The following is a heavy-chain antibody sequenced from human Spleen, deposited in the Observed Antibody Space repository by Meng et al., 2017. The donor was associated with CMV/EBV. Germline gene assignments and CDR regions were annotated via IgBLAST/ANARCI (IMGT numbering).Heavy chain of an antibody. CDR2: ISSSSSYI. D-gene: IGHD6-13*01. V-gene: IGHV3-21*01. CDR1: GFTFSSYS. Sequence: GGSLRLSCAASGFTFSSYSMNWVRQAPGKGPEWVSSISSSSSYIYYADSVKGRFTISRDNAKNSLYLQMNSLRAEDTAVYYCARDSPSSSWHPYYYYGMDVWGQGTTVTVSS. J-gene: IGHJ6*02. CDR3: ARDSPSSSWHPYYYYGMDV.